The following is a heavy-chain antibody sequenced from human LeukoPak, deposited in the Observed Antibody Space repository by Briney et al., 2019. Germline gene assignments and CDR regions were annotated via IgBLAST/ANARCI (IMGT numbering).Heavy chain of an antibody. Sequence: GGSLRLSCAASGFTFSSSAMSWVRQVPGEGLEWVSGISASGGSTNYADSVRGRFTISRDNSKNTLYVQMDSLRAEDTALYYCARTRGNAFDIWGQGTMVTVSS. CDR3: ARTRGNAFDI. J-gene: IGHJ3*02. V-gene: IGHV3-23*01. CDR2: ISASGGST. CDR1: GFTFSSSA. D-gene: IGHD3-10*01.